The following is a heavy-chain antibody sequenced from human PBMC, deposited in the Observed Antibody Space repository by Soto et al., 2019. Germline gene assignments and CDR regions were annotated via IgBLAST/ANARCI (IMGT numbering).Heavy chain of an antibody. J-gene: IGHJ4*02. CDR1: GFTFSSYG. Sequence: GGSLRLSCAASGFTFSSYGMHWVRQAPGKGLEWVAVIWYDGSNKYYADSVKGRFTISRDNSKNTLYLQMNSLRAEDTAVYYCARESFPYYYDGSGFGFDYWGQGTLVTVSS. CDR3: ARESFPYYYDGSGFGFDY. D-gene: IGHD3-22*01. V-gene: IGHV3-33*01. CDR2: IWYDGSNK.